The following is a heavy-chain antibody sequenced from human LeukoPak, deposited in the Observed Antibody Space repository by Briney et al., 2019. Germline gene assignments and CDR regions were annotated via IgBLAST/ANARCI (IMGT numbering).Heavy chain of an antibody. V-gene: IGHV3-72*01. D-gene: IGHD1-26*01. CDR2: IRKKVNSSTT. Sequence: GGSLRLSCAASGFTFSDHYMDWVRQAPGKGLEWVGRIRKKVNSSTTEYAASALGRFTISRDDSTNSVYLQMNSLTTEDTAVYYCARASGSYESGGFYFDYWGQGTLVTVSS. J-gene: IGHJ4*02. CDR1: GFTFSDHY. CDR3: ARASGSYESGGFYFDY.